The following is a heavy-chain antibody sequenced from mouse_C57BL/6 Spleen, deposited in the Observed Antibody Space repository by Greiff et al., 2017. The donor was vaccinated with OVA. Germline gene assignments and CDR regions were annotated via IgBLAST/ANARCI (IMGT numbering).Heavy chain of an antibody. D-gene: IGHD1-1*01. V-gene: IGHV1-55*01. CDR1: GYTFTSYW. CDR3: ARRSFNYGRDY. CDR2: IYPGSGST. Sequence: QVQLQQPGAELVKPGASVKMSCKASGYTFTSYWITWVKQRPGQGLEWIGDIYPGSGSTNYNEKFKSKATLTVDTSSSTAYMQLSSLTYEDSAVYYGARRSFNYGRDYWGQGTTLTGSS. J-gene: IGHJ2*01.